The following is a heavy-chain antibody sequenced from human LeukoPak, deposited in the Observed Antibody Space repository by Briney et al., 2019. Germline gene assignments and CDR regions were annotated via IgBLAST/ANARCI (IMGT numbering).Heavy chain of an antibody. V-gene: IGHV4-30-2*01. CDR1: GGSISSGGYS. D-gene: IGHD6-19*01. Sequence: MSSQTLSLTCAVSGGSISSGGYSWSWIRQPPGKGLEWIGYIYHSGSTYYNPSLKSRVTISVDRSKNQFSLKLSSVTAADAAVYYCARVRGIAVAGGYYYGMDVWGQGTTVTVSS. CDR3: ARVRGIAVAGGYYYGMDV. J-gene: IGHJ6*02. CDR2: IYHSGST.